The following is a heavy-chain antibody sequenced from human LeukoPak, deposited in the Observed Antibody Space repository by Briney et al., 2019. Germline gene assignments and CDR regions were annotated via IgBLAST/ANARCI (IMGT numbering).Heavy chain of an antibody. CDR2: IHYSGST. D-gene: IGHD1-1*01. CDR1: GGSISSRCYN. J-gene: IGHJ5*02. CDR3: ARGESVPHDELERPPVNWFDP. V-gene: IGHV4-39*07. Sequence: SETLSLTCTVSGGSISSRCYNWGWIRQPPGKGLEWIGNIHYSGSTYYNPSLKSRVTISVDTSKNQFSLKLSSVTAADTAVYYCARGESVPHDELERPPVNWFDPWGQGTLVTVSS.